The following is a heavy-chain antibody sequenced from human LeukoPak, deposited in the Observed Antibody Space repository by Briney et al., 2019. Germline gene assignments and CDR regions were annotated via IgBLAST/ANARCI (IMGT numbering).Heavy chain of an antibody. D-gene: IGHD3-3*01. CDR3: ASSHVTIFGVFDY. CDR2: IYYSGST. Sequence: SETLSLTCTVSGGSISSYYWSWIRQPPGKGLEWIGYIYYSGSTNYNTALKSRVTISVGTPKNQFSLKLSSVTAADTAVYYCASSHVTIFGVFDYWGQGTLVTVSS. V-gene: IGHV4-59*08. J-gene: IGHJ4*02. CDR1: GGSISSYY.